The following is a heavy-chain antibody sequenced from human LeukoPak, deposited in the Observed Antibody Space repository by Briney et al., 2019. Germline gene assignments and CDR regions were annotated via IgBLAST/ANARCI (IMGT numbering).Heavy chain of an antibody. Sequence: SETLSLTCTVSGGSISSYYWSWIRQPAGEGLEWIGRIYTSGSTNYNPSLKSRVTMSVDTSKNQFSLKLSSVTAADTAVYYCARGTGVVVAATENWFDPWGQGTLVTVSS. J-gene: IGHJ5*02. CDR3: ARGTGVVVAATENWFDP. D-gene: IGHD2-15*01. V-gene: IGHV4-4*07. CDR1: GGSISSYY. CDR2: IYTSGST.